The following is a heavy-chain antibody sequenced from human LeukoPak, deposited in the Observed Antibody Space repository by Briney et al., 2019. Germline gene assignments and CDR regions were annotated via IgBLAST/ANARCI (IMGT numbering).Heavy chain of an antibody. CDR3: VRDRVVVVPAERPGDYYNGMDA. CDR2: ISAYNGNT. J-gene: IGHJ6*02. CDR1: GYTLTSYG. Sequence: ASVKVSCKASGYTLTSYGISWVRQAPGQGLEWMGWISAYNGNTKSAQKFQGRVTMTTDTSTSTAYMEVRSLRSDDTAVYYCVRDRVVVVPAERPGDYYNGMDAWGQGTTVIVSS. V-gene: IGHV1-18*01. D-gene: IGHD2-2*01.